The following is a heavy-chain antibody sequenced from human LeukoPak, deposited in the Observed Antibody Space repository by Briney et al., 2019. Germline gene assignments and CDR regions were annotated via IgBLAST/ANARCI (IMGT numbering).Heavy chain of an antibody. CDR1: GFTFDDYA. Sequence: GGSLRLSRAASGFTFDDYAMHWVRQAPGKGLEWVSGISWNSGSMDYADSVKGRFTISRDNSKNTLYLQMNSLRAEDTAVYYCATGDSSGYYYGHYYGMDVWGQGTTVTVSS. V-gene: IGHV3-9*01. CDR2: ISWNSGSM. J-gene: IGHJ6*02. D-gene: IGHD3-22*01. CDR3: ATGDSSGYYYGHYYGMDV.